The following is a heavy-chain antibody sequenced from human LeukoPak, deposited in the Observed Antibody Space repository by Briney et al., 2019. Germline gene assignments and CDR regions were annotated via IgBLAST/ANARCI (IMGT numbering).Heavy chain of an antibody. CDR1: GGSISSYY. CDR3: ARQIQNCSSTSCYGYYYYYYMDV. J-gene: IGHJ6*03. D-gene: IGHD2-2*01. Sequence: PSETLSLTCTVSGGSISSYYWSWIRQPPGKGLEWIGYIYCSGSTNYNPSLKSRVTISVDTSKNQFSLKLSSVTAADTAVYYCARQIQNCSSTSCYGYYYYYYMDVWGKGTTVTVSS. CDR2: IYCSGST. V-gene: IGHV4-59*08.